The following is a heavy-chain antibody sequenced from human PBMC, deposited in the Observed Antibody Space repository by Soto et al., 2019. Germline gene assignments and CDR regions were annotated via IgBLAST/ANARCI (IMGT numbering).Heavy chain of an antibody. J-gene: IGHJ5*02. D-gene: IGHD3-3*01. V-gene: IGHV4-39*01. CDR2: VFYSGIT. Sequence: PSETLSLTCTVSGGSISNSSYYWGWIRQPPGKGLEWIGSVFYSGITYYNPSLKSRVTISVDTSKNQFSLKLSSVTAADTAVYYCARHVQLRFSPFDPWGQGTLVTVSS. CDR3: ARHVQLRFSPFDP. CDR1: GGSISNSSYY.